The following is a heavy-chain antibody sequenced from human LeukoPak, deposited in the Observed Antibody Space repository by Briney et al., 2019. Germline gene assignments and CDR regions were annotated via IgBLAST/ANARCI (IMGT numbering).Heavy chain of an antibody. V-gene: IGHV3-48*01. CDR1: GFTFSSYS. Sequence: PGGSLRLSCAASGFTFSSYSMNWVRQAPGKGLEWVSYISSSSSTIYYADSVKGRFTISRDNAKNSLYLQMNSLRAEDTAVYYCAREGGGLLWFGELFPRHFDYWGQGTLVTVSS. D-gene: IGHD3-10*01. CDR3: AREGGGLLWFGELFPRHFDY. CDR2: ISSSSSTI. J-gene: IGHJ4*02.